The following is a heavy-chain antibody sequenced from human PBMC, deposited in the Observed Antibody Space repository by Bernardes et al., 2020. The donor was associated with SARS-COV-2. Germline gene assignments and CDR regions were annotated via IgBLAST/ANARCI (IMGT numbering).Heavy chain of an antibody. J-gene: IGHJ4*02. V-gene: IGHV4-59*01. CDR2: IFSSGST. D-gene: IGHD2-15*01. CDR3: ARGGWSLYV. CDR1: GDTINDFY. Sequence: SDTLTLTCTVSGDTINDFYWSWIRQPPGKGLEWIGYIFSSGSTTYNPSLKSRLTMSVDTSNNQFSLTLTSVTAADTALYYCARGGWSLYVWGQGALVVVSS.